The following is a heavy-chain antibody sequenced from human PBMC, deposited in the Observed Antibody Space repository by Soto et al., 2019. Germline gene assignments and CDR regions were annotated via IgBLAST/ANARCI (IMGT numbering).Heavy chain of an antibody. CDR1: GYTFATHW. CDR3: ARLDLTGLDN. CDR2: IYPGDSDT. Sequence: DSLKISCKGSGYTFATHWNAWVRQMPGKGLEWMGLIYPGDSDTRYSPSFQGQVTISADKSFSTAYLQWSSLKASDTAIYFCARLDLTGLDNSAQGTPVTVSS. V-gene: IGHV5-51*01. J-gene: IGHJ4*02. D-gene: IGHD7-27*01.